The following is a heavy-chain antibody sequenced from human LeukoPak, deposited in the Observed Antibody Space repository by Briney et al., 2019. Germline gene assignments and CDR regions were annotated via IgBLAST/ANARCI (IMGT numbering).Heavy chain of an antibody. V-gene: IGHV3-30*01. Sequence: GRSLRLSCAASGFTLSSYAMHWVRQAPGKGLEWVAVISYDGSNKYYADSVKGRSTLSRGNSKNTLYLQMNSLRAEDTAVYHCARDQIEYSSSSGVGYWGQGTLVTVSS. CDR1: GFTLSSYA. CDR2: ISYDGSNK. D-gene: IGHD6-6*01. CDR3: ARDQIEYSSSSGVGY. J-gene: IGHJ4*02.